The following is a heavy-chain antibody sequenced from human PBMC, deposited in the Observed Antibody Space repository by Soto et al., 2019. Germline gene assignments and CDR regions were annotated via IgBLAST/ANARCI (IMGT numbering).Heavy chain of an antibody. CDR2: IYYSGTS. V-gene: IGHV4-39*01. Sequence: SETLSLTCVVSGGSISSSSYYWDWIRQPPGKGLEWIGTIYYSGTSNYNPSLKSRVTISVDTSKNQFSLKLTSVTAADTAVYYCARHAIGVVVPAAISNWGQGSLVTVS. D-gene: IGHD2-15*01. J-gene: IGHJ4*02. CDR3: ARHAIGVVVPAAISN. CDR1: GGSISSSSYY.